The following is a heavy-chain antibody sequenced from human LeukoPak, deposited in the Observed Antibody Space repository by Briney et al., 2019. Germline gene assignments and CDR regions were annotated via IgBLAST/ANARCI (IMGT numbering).Heavy chain of an antibody. D-gene: IGHD5-24*01. J-gene: IGHJ4*02. CDR2: ISSSGSTI. Sequence: GGPLRLSCAASGFTFCDYYMIWVPQAPGKAVERVSYISSSGSTIYYADSVMGRFTISRDNAKNSLYLQMNSLRAEDTAVYYCEPERDGYNAFDYWGQGTLVTVSS. CDR1: GFTFCDYY. CDR3: EPERDGYNAFDY. V-gene: IGHV3-11*01.